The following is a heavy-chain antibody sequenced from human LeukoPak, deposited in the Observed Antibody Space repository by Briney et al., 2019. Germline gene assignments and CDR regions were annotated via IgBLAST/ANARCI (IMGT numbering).Heavy chain of an antibody. V-gene: IGHV3-7*01. J-gene: IGHJ4*02. CDR1: GLTFNSYW. Sequence: GGSLRLSCGASGLTFNSYWMSWVRQAPGKGLEWVANIKHDGTSKYYVDSVKGRFTISRDNAKNSLYLQMNSLRAEDTAVYYCATQRWAIFDYWGQGALVIVSS. CDR2: IKHDGTSK. CDR3: ATQRWAIFDY. D-gene: IGHD6-13*01.